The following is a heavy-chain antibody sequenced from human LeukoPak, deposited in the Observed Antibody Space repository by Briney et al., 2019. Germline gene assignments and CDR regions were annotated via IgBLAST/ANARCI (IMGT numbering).Heavy chain of an antibody. CDR3: ARSNGYSSGYLD. D-gene: IGHD6-25*01. CDR2: IYYSGST. Sequence: KSSETLSLTCTVSGGSISSSSYYWGWIRQPPGKGLEWIGSIYYSGSTYYNPSLKSRVTISVDTSKNQFSLKLSSVTAADTAVYYCARSNGYSSGYLDWGQGTLVTVSS. CDR1: GGSISSSSYY. J-gene: IGHJ4*02. V-gene: IGHV4-39*07.